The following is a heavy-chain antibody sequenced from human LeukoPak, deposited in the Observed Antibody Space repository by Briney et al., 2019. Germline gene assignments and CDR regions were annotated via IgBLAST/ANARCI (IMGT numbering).Heavy chain of an antibody. V-gene: IGHV3-30*18. CDR1: GFTFSNYW. CDR3: AKDRRDADYEFYFDY. CDR2: IKQDGSNK. Sequence: PGGSLRLSCAASGFTFSNYWMTWVRQAPGKGLEWVANIKQDGSNKYYADSVKGRFTISRDNSKNTLYLQMNSLRAEDTAVYYCAKDRRDADYEFYFDYWGQGTLVTVSS. J-gene: IGHJ4*02. D-gene: IGHD4-17*01.